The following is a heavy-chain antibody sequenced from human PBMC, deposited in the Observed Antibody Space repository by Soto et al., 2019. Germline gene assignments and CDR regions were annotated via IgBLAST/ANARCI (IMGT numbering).Heavy chain of an antibody. J-gene: IGHJ3*02. CDR3: ARDLGGNYYYDRSGYHIDVFDI. D-gene: IGHD3-22*01. V-gene: IGHV1-3*01. CDR1: GYTFTSYA. Sequence: ASVKVSCKASGYTFTSYAMHWVRQAPGQRLEWMGWINAGNGNTKYSQKFQGRVTITRDTSASTAYMELSSLRSEDTAVYYCARDLGGNYYYDRSGYHIDVFDIWGQGTLVTVSS. CDR2: INAGNGNT.